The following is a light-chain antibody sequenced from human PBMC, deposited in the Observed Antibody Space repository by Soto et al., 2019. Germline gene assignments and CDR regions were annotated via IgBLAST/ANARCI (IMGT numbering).Light chain of an antibody. CDR3: SSYTSSSTYV. V-gene: IGLV2-14*01. CDR1: SSDVGDYNY. J-gene: IGLJ1*01. CDR2: EVS. Sequence: QSALTQPASVSGSPGQSITISCTVTSSDVGDYNYVSWYQQHPGRAPKLMIYEVSNRPSGVSNRFSGSKSGNTASLTISGLQPEDEADYYCSSYTSSSTYVFGTGTKLTVL.